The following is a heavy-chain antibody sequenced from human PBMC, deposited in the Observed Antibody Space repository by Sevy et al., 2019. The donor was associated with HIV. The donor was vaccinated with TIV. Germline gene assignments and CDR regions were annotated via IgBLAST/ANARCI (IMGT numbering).Heavy chain of an antibody. J-gene: IGHJ4*02. CDR2: MRQDGSEK. D-gene: IGHD3-10*01. CDR3: ARGIYGSGSRLGLGY. CDR1: ELTFSSYW. V-gene: IGHV3-7*01. Sequence: GGSLRLSCAASELTFSSYWMTWVRQAPGKGLEWVANMRQDGSEKYYVDSVKGRFTISRDNAKNSLYLQMNSLRAEDTAVYYCARGIYGSGSRLGLGYWGQGTLVTVSS.